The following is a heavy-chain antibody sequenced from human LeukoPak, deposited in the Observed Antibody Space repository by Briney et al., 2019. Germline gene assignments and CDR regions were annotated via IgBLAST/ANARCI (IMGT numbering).Heavy chain of an antibody. J-gene: IGHJ4*02. CDR2: ISSNGDFT. CDR3: ATVKRDCSGGTCYSYDY. V-gene: IGHV3-23*01. D-gene: IGHD2-15*01. Sequence: GGSLRLSCVASRCTFNTYAGNWVRQAPGKGLEWVSAISSNGDFTYYADSVRGRFTISRDNSKNTVFLQMNGLRADDRAVYYCATVKRDCSGGTCYSYDYWGQGTLVTVSS. CDR1: RCTFNTYA.